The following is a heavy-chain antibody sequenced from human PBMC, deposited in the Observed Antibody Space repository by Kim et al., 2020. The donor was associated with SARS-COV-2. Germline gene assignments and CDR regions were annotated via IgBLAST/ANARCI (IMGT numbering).Heavy chain of an antibody. V-gene: IGHV3-23*01. Sequence: GGSLRLSCAASGLTFSRYAMSWVRQAPGEGLEWVSAISGSGDTTYYADSVKGRFTISRDNSKNTLYLDMNSLRAEDTAVYYCARDNWNDIRNLDYWGQGTLVTVSS. J-gene: IGHJ4*02. CDR1: GLTFSRYA. D-gene: IGHD1-20*01. CDR2: ISGSGDTT. CDR3: ARDNWNDIRNLDY.